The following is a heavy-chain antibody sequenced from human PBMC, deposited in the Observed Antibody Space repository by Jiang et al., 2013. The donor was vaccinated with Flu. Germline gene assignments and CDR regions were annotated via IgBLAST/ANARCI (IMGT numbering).Heavy chain of an antibody. CDR1: GYNFTTYW. J-gene: IGHJ4*02. CDR3: ARHPVSHFDY. CDR2: IYPGDSDT. V-gene: IGHV5-51*01. D-gene: IGHD1-14*01. Sequence: GAEVKKPGESLKISCKGYGYNFTTYWIGWVRQMPGKGLEWMGSIYPGDSDTRYSPSFQGQVTISVDKSISTAYLQWSSLKASDTAMYYCARHPVSHFDYWGQGTLVTVSS.